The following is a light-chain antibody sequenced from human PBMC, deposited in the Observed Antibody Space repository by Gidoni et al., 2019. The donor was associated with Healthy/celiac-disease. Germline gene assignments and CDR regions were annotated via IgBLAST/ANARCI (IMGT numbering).Light chain of an antibody. J-gene: IGKJ2*01. Sequence: DIVMTQSPLSLPLTPGEPASISCRSSQSLLHSNGYNYLDWYLQQPGQSPQLLIYLGSNRASGVPDRFSGSGSGTDFALKISRVEAEDVGVYYCMQALQTPYTFGQGTKLEI. CDR1: QSLLHSNGYNY. V-gene: IGKV2-28*01. CDR3: MQALQTPYT. CDR2: LGS.